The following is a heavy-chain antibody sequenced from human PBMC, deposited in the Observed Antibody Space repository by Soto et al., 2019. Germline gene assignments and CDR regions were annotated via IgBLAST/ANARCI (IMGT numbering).Heavy chain of an antibody. CDR3: AHKGPEDWPLDY. V-gene: IGHV2-5*02. CDR1: GFSLSTSGVG. J-gene: IGHJ4*02. CDR2: IYWDDSK. D-gene: IGHD3-9*01. Sequence: QITLKKSGPTLVRPTQTHTLTCAFSGFSLSTSGVGVGWIRQPPGKALEWLAVIYWDDSKHYSPSLRSRLTITKDTSKNQVVLTMTNMDPMDTGTYYCAHKGPEDWPLDYWGQGTLVTVSS.